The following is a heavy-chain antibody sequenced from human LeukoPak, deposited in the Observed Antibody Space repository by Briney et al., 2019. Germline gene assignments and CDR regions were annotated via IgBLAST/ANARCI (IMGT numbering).Heavy chain of an antibody. Sequence: PGRSLRLSCAASGFTFSSHTMHWVRQAPGKGLEWVAVISYDGSNKYYTDSVKGRFTISRDNSKNTLYLQMNSLGAEDTAVYYCARGTYYYDSSGYYYFDYWGQGTLVAVSS. CDR2: ISYDGSNK. J-gene: IGHJ4*02. V-gene: IGHV3-30*04. CDR1: GFTFSSHT. CDR3: ARGTYYYDSSGYYYFDY. D-gene: IGHD3-22*01.